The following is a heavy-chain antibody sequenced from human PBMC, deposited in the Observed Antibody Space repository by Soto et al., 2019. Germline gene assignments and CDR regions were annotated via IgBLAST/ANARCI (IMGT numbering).Heavy chain of an antibody. CDR3: ARRAYCGGDCYLGYYYYGMDV. Sequence: GASVKVSCKASGGTFSSYAISWVRQAPGQGLEWVGGIIPIFGTANYAQKFQGRVTITADESTSTAYMELSSLRSEDTAVYYCARRAYCGGDCYLGYYYYGMDVWGQGTTVTVSS. V-gene: IGHV1-69*13. D-gene: IGHD2-21*02. J-gene: IGHJ6*02. CDR2: IIPIFGTA. CDR1: GGTFSSYA.